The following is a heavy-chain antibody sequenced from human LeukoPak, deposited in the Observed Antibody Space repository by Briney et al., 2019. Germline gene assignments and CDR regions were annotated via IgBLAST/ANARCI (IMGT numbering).Heavy chain of an antibody. CDR1: GGSISSYY. CDR2: IYYSGST. Sequence: SETLSLTCTVSGGSISSYYWGWIRQPPGKGLEWIGSIYYSGSTYYNPSLKSRVTISVDTSKNQFSLKLSSVTAADTAVYYCARLTYSGYDWRSLYYFDYWGQGTLVTVSS. D-gene: IGHD5-12*01. V-gene: IGHV4-39*07. CDR3: ARLTYSGYDWRSLYYFDY. J-gene: IGHJ4*02.